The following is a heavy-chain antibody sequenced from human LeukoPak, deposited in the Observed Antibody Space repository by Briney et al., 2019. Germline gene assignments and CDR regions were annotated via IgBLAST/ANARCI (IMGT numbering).Heavy chain of an antibody. CDR1: GFTFSRYR. V-gene: IGHV3-23*01. D-gene: IGHD1-26*01. CDR3: ATTYSYTSWSFTPYYFDY. Sequence: GGSLRLSCAASGFTFSRYRMDWVRQAPGKGLEWVSTISGSGSYTYYADSVKGRFTISRDDSKNTVYLQMNSLRAEDTAVYYCATTYSYTSWSFTPYYFDYWGQGTLVTVSS. CDR2: ISGSGSYT. J-gene: IGHJ4*02.